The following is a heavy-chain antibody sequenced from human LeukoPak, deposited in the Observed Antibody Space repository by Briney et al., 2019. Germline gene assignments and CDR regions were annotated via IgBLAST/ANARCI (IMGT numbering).Heavy chain of an antibody. CDR2: INPNSGGT. Sequence: ASVKVSCKASGYTFTGYYTHWVRQAPGQGLEWMGWINPNSGGTNYAQKFQGWVTMTRDTSISTAYMELSRLRSDDTAAYYCARALVEGTFDIWGQGTMVTVSS. J-gene: IGHJ3*02. D-gene: IGHD2-2*01. CDR1: GYTFTGYY. V-gene: IGHV1-2*04. CDR3: ARALVEGTFDI.